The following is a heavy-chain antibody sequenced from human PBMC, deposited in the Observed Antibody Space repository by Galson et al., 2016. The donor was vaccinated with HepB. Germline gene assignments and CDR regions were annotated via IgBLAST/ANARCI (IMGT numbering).Heavy chain of an antibody. D-gene: IGHD6-19*01. J-gene: IGHJ4*02. CDR3: AKGVAGKGFDS. Sequence: SLRLSCAVSGLIISTNYMSWVRQAPGSGLEWVSVIYGGGSTFYADSVKGRFTISRDNSKNTLYLQMNSLRAEDTAVYYCAKGVAGKGFDSWGQGTLVTVAS. CDR1: GLIISTNY. CDR2: IYGGGST. V-gene: IGHV3-53*01.